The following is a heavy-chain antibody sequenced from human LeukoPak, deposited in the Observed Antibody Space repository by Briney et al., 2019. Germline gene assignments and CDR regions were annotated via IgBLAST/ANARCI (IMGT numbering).Heavy chain of an antibody. CDR2: ISYDGSNK. CDR1: GFTFSSYT. CDR3: ARPLLYYYGSETYFWFDP. J-gene: IGHJ5*02. V-gene: IGHV3-30*04. D-gene: IGHD3-10*01. Sequence: GGSLRLSCAASGFTFSSYTMHWVRQAPGKGLEWVAVISYDGSNKHYADSVKGRFTISRDNSKNTLYLQMNSLRAEDTAVYYCARPLLYYYGSETYFWFDPWGQGTLVTVSS.